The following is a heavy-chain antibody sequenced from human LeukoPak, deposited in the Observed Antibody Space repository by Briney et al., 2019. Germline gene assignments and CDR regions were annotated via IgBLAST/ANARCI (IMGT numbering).Heavy chain of an antibody. V-gene: IGHV3-23*01. CDR1: GFTFSSYV. J-gene: IGHJ4*02. CDR3: AKGSKGTYDY. Sequence: GGSLRLSCVASGFTFSSYVMTWVRQAPGKGLEWVSSIIGNGDSTYYADSVKGRFTISRDNYKNTLYLQMNSLRAEDTAIYYCAKGSKGTYDYWGQGTLVTVSS. CDR2: IIGNGDST.